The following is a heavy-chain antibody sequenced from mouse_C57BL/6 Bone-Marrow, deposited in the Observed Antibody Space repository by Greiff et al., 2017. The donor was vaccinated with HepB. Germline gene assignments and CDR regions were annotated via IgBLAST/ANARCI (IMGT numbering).Heavy chain of an antibody. D-gene: IGHD2-13*01. Sequence: QVQLKQPGAELVKPGASVKMSCKASGYTFTSDWITWVKQRPGQGLEWIGDIYPGSGSTNYNEKFKSKATLTVDTSSSTAYMQLSSLTYEDSAVYYCARGGDYWYFDVWGTGTTVTVSS. CDR3: ARGGDYWYFDV. J-gene: IGHJ1*03. CDR1: GYTFTSDW. CDR2: IYPGSGST. V-gene: IGHV1-55*01.